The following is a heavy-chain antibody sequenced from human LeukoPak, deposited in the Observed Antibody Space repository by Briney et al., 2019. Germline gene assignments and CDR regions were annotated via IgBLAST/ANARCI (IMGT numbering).Heavy chain of an antibody. CDR1: GDSIRGYY. Sequence: KPSETLSLTCSVSGDSIRGYYWNWIRQPPGKGLEWIGFGHHSGATFYNPSLNNRVTVSVDTSTNQISLKLRSLTAADMAVYYCARWGEQTALRANAFDVWGLGTKVTVSA. D-gene: IGHD3-10*01. CDR2: GHHSGAT. V-gene: IGHV4-59*01. J-gene: IGHJ3*01. CDR3: ARWGEQTALRANAFDV.